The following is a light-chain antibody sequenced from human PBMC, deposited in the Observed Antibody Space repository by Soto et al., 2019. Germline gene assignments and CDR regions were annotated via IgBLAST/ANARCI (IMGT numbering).Light chain of an antibody. Sequence: DIQMTQSPSTLSGSVGDRVTITCRARQTISSWLAWYQQKPGKAPKLLIYKASTLKSGVPSRFSGSGSGTEFTLTSSSLQPDDFASYYCQHYNSYSEAFGQGTKVELK. CDR1: QTISSW. J-gene: IGKJ1*01. CDR2: KAS. V-gene: IGKV1-5*03. CDR3: QHYNSYSEA.